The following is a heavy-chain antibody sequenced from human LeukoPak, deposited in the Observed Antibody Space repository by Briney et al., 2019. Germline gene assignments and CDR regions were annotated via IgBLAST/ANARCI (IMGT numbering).Heavy chain of an antibody. V-gene: IGHV3-7*01. CDR1: GYSFRTYW. Sequence: PGGPLTLPCAPSGYSFRTYWMSWAPHAPGKGLEGLANIKQDGSEKHYVESVKGRFTISRDNAKNSLYLQMSSLRVEDTAVYYCVRSQYSSSSWGQGTLVTVSS. J-gene: IGHJ5*02. D-gene: IGHD6-13*01. CDR3: VRSQYSSSS. CDR2: IKQDGSEK.